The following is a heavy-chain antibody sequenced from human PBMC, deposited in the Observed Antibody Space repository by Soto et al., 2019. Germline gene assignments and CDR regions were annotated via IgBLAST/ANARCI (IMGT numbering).Heavy chain of an antibody. Sequence: SETPSLTCTVSGGSISSCGYYWGWIRQHPGKGLEWIGYIYYSGNTYYNPSLKSRVTISVDTSKNQFSLKLSSVTAADTAVYYCARNYYDTSGYYTVIDYWGQGTLVTVSS. CDR3: ARNYYDTSGYYTVIDY. J-gene: IGHJ4*02. D-gene: IGHD3-22*01. CDR2: IYYSGNT. V-gene: IGHV4-31*03. CDR1: GGSISSCGYY.